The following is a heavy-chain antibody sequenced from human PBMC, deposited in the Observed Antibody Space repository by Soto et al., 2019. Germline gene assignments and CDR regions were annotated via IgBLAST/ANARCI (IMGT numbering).Heavy chain of an antibody. Sequence: VASVKVSCKASGYTFTSYAMHWVRQAPGQRLEWMGWINAGNGNTKYSQKFQGRVTITRDTSASTAYMELSSLRSEDTAVYYCAREKWLRGYSGYDYFYYFDYWGQGTLVTVSS. CDR3: AREKWLRGYSGYDYFYYFDY. CDR1: GYTFTSYA. J-gene: IGHJ4*02. CDR2: INAGNGNT. V-gene: IGHV1-3*01. D-gene: IGHD5-12*01.